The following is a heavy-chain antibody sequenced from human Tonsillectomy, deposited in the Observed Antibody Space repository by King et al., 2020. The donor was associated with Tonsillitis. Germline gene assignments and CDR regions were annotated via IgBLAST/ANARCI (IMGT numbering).Heavy chain of an antibody. J-gene: IGHJ3*02. CDR2: INSDGDTI. CDR1: GFIFSDYY. V-gene: IGHV3-11*01. Sequence: VQLVESGGGLVKPGGSLRLSCAASGFIFSDYYMSWIRQAPGKGLEWVSYINSDGDTIYYEDSVRGRFTISRDNAKNSLYLQMNGLRDEDTAVYYCASDYGGIDAFDMWGQGTVVAVSA. D-gene: IGHD4-23*01. CDR3: ASDYGGIDAFDM.